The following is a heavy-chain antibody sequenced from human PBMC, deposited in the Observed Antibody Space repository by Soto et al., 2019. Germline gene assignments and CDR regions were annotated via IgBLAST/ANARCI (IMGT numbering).Heavy chain of an antibody. CDR1: GFTFSSYG. CDR2: ISYDGRVK. CDR3: ARDGSGWSVY. Sequence: PGGSLRLSCAASGFTFSSYGMHWVRQAPGKGLEWVAVISYDGRVKYYVDSVKGRFTISRDNSKNTLYLQMNSLRVEDTAVYYCARDGSGWSVYWGQGTLVTVSS. D-gene: IGHD6-19*01. J-gene: IGHJ4*02. V-gene: IGHV3-30*03.